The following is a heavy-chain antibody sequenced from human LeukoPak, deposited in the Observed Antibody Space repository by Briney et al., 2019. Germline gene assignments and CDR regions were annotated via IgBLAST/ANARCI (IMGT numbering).Heavy chain of an antibody. V-gene: IGHV3-11*06. CDR3: ARQPRRHKWFDP. Sequence: GRSLRPACAASAPTFADYYMGWIRHAPGNGRGWVSYIIIIMSYTNYAHSVKGRFTISRDNAKNPLYLQMNSLRAEGTAVYYCARQPRRHKWFDPWGQGPLVTVSS. D-gene: IGHD6-25*01. J-gene: IGHJ5*02. CDR2: IIIIMSYT. CDR1: APTFADYY.